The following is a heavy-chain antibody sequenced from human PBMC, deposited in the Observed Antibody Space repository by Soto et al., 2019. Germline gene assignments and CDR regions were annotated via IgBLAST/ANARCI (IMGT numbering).Heavy chain of an antibody. Sequence: SQTLSLTCVISGDSGSSRTSGWSWIRQSPSRGLEWLGRTYYRSKWYIDYAVSVKSRISINPDISKNQFSLQLTSVTPEDTAVYYCVRGGLVAGGILSWFDPWGQGTLVTVSS. V-gene: IGHV6-1*01. J-gene: IGHJ5*02. CDR2: TYYRSKWYI. D-gene: IGHD6-19*01. CDR3: VRGGLVAGGILSWFDP. CDR1: GDSGSSRTSG.